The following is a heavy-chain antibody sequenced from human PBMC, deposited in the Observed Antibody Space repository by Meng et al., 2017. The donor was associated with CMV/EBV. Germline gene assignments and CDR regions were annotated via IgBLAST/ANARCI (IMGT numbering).Heavy chain of an antibody. CDR2: ISYDGSNK. V-gene: IGHV3-30*04. D-gene: IGHD3-3*01. CDR1: GFTFSSYA. J-gene: IGHJ4*02. CDR3: ASAEIFGIRLYFDY. Sequence: GESLKISCAASGFTFSSYAMSWVRQAPGKGLEWVAVISYDGSNKYYADSVKGRFTISRDNSKNTLYLQMNSLRAEDTAVYYCASAEIFGIRLYFDYWGQGTLVTVSS.